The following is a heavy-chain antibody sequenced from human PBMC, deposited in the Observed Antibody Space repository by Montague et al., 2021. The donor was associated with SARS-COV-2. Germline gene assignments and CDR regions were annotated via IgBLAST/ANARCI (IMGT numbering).Heavy chain of an antibody. J-gene: IGHJ6*02. V-gene: IGHV3-9*01. CDR1: GFTFDDYA. D-gene: IGHD6-19*01. CDR3: AKDMGGAVAVPPHYYYYGMDV. Sequence: SLRLSCPASGFTFDDYAMHWVRQAPGKGLEWVSGISWNSGSIGYADSVKGRFTISRDNAKNSLYLQMNSLRAEDTALYYCAKDMGGAVAVPPHYYYYGMDVWGQGTTVTVSS. CDR2: ISWNSGSI.